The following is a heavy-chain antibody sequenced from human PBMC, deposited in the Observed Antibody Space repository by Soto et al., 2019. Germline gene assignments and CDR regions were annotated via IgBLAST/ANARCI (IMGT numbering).Heavy chain of an antibody. V-gene: IGHV1-18*01. Sequence: SSVKVSCKASGYTFTSYGISGMRQAPGQGLEWMGWISAYNGNTNYAQKLQGRATMTTDTSTTPACTELRSLRSRDTSVYYCARGRNYYYYMDVWGKGTTVTVSS. CDR2: ISAYNGNT. CDR1: GYTFTSYG. J-gene: IGHJ6*03. CDR3: ARGRNYYYYMDV.